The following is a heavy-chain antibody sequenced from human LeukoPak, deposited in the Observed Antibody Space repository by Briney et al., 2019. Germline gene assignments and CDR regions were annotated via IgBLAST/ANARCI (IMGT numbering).Heavy chain of an antibody. Sequence: GSSVKVSCKASGGTFSSYAISWVRQAPGQGLEWMGRIIPIFGTANYAQKLQGRVTITTDESTSTAYMELSSLRSEDTAVYYCAREPNVDTAMDFGYWGQGTLVTVSS. CDR3: AREPNVDTAMDFGY. CDR1: GGTFSSYA. CDR2: IIPIFGTA. J-gene: IGHJ4*02. V-gene: IGHV1-69*05. D-gene: IGHD5-18*01.